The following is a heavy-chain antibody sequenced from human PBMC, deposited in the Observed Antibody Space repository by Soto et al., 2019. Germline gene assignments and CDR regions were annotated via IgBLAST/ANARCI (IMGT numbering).Heavy chain of an antibody. CDR1: GGSFSGYY. D-gene: IGHD2-15*01. CDR2: INHSGST. V-gene: IGHV4-34*01. J-gene: IGHJ6*02. CDR3: ARVRCWGRVVVAATCYYYGMDV. Sequence: SEPLSLTCAVYGGSFSGYYWSWIRQPPGKGLEWIGEINHSGSTNYNPSLKSRVTISVDTSKNQFSLKLSSVTAADTAVYYCARVRCWGRVVVAATCYYYGMDVWGQGTTVTVSS.